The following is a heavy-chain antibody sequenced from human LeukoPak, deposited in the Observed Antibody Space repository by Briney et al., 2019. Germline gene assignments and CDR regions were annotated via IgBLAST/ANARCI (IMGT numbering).Heavy chain of an antibody. CDR2: IRYDGSNK. Sequence: GGSLRLSCAASGFTFSSYGMHWVRQAPGKGLEWVAFIRYDGSNKYYADSVKGRFTISRDNSKNTLYLQMNSLRAEDTAVYYCARDWSGADYGMDVWGQGTTVTVSS. V-gene: IGHV3-30*02. CDR1: GFTFSSYG. J-gene: IGHJ6*02. D-gene: IGHD4-17*01. CDR3: ARDWSGADYGMDV.